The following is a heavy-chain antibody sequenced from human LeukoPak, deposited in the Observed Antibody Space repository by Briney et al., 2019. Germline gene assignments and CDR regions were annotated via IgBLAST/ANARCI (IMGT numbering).Heavy chain of an antibody. CDR1: GGSISSSSYY. CDR3: ARLHIVAVTARWFDP. J-gene: IGHJ5*02. V-gene: IGHV4-39*07. CDR2: IYYSGST. Sequence: SETLSLTCTVSGGSISSSSYYWGWIRQPPGKGLEWIGSIYYSGSTYYNPSLKSRVTISVDKSKNQFSLKLSSVTAADTAVYYCARLHIVAVTARWFDPWGQGTLVTVSS. D-gene: IGHD2-21*02.